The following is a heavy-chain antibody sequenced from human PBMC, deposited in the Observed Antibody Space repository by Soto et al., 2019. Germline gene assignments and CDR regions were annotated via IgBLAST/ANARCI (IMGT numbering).Heavy chain of an antibody. CDR1: GCTISSYA. J-gene: IGHJ3*02. CDR2: ICYSGSTK. CDR3: ARDQTTYPDAFDI. V-gene: IGHV3-48*01. D-gene: IGHD1-7*01. Sequence: GSLRLSCTASGCTISSYAMSWVRQAPGKGLEWVAYICYSGSTKYNADSVKGRFTIASTNANNTLYLQMNSLSAEDTAVYYCARDQTTYPDAFDIWGQGTMVTVSS.